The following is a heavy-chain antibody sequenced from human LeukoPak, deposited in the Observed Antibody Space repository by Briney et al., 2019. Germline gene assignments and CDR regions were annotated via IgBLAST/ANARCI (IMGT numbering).Heavy chain of an antibody. D-gene: IGHD3-16*01. J-gene: IGHJ4*02. CDR3: ARDVGAVLGEVYFDF. Sequence: GGSLRLSCAASGFTFSSFWMSWVRQAPGRGLEWVATIRQDGSQKYYLDSVKGRFTISRDNARNSMFLQMNSLRVEDTALYYCARDVGAVLGEVYFDFWGQGTLVTVSS. CDR2: IRQDGSQK. CDR1: GFTFSSFW. V-gene: IGHV3-7*01.